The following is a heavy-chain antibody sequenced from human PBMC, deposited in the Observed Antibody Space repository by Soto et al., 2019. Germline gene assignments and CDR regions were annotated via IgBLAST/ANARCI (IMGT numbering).Heavy chain of an antibody. CDR1: GYTFTSYG. J-gene: IGHJ4*02. V-gene: IGHV1-18*01. D-gene: IGHD3-3*01. CDR3: ARVFYDFWSGYRINFDY. CDR2: ISAYNGNT. Sequence: ASVKVSCKASGYTFTSYGISWVRQAPGQGLEWMGWISAYNGNTNYAQKLQGRVTMTTDTSTSTAYMELRSLRSDDTAVYYCARVFYDFWSGYRINFDYWGQGTLVTVSS.